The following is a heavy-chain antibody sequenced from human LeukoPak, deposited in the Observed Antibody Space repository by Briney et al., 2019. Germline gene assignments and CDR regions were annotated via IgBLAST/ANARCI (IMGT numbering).Heavy chain of an antibody. J-gene: IGHJ4*02. Sequence: GGSLRLSCAAAGFTFDDYAMHWVRQAPGKGLEWVSGISWNSGSIGYADSVKGRFTISRDNAKNSLYLQMNSLRAEDTALYYCAKSIEGSGSYYNSYFDYWGQGTLVTVSS. V-gene: IGHV3-9*01. CDR3: AKSIEGSGSYYNSYFDY. CDR1: GFTFDDYA. D-gene: IGHD3-10*01. CDR2: ISWNSGSI.